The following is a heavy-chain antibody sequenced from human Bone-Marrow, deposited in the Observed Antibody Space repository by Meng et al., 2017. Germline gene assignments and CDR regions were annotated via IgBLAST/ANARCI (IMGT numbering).Heavy chain of an antibody. Sequence: QVQLQESGPRLVKPSQALSLTCTVSGGSISSVDDFWSWIRQPPGKGLEWIGYIYHSGSTYYNPSLESRVTISVDTSKNQFSLKLSSVTAADTAVYYCARVKRWLQRGFELDPWGQGTLVTVSS. V-gene: IGHV4-30-4*08. J-gene: IGHJ5*02. CDR2: IYHSGST. D-gene: IGHD5-24*01. CDR3: ARVKRWLQRGFELDP. CDR1: GGSISSVDDF.